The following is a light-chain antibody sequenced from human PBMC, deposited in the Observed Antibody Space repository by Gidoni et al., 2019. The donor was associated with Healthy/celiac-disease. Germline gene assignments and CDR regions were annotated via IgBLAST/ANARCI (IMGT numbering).Light chain of an antibody. CDR3: QQSYSTPPT. J-gene: IGKJ4*01. Sequence: DIQMTQSPSSLSASVGDRSPITCRASQSISSYLNWYQQKPGKAPKLLIYAASSLQSGVPSRFSGSGSGTDFTLTISSLQPEDFATYYCQQSYSTPPTFGGGTEVEIK. CDR2: AAS. CDR1: QSISSY. V-gene: IGKV1-39*01.